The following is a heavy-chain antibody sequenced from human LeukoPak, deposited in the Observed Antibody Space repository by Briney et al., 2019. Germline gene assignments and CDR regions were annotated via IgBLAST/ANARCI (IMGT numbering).Heavy chain of an antibody. V-gene: IGHV3-21*01. CDR3: ARLGGGRGDAMD. CDR1: GFTFSSYW. Sequence: PGGSLRLSCAASGFTFSSYWMSWVRQAPGKGLEWVSSISSSSSYIYYADSVKGRFTISRDNAKNSLYLQMNSLRAEDTAVYYCARLGGGRGDAMDWGQGTLVTVSS. J-gene: IGHJ4*02. CDR2: ISSSSSYI. D-gene: IGHD3-10*01.